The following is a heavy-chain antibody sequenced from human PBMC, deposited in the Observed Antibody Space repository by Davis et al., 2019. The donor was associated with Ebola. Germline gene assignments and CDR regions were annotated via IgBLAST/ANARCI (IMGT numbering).Heavy chain of an antibody. Sequence: SETLSLTCTVSGGSISSGDYYWSWIRQPPGKGLEWIGYIYYSGSTYYNPSLKSRVTISVDTSKNQFSLKLSSVTAADTAVYYCALDPGSWELLVPYWGQGTLVTVSS. D-gene: IGHD1-26*01. CDR1: GGSISSGDYY. CDR3: ALDPGSWELLVPY. CDR2: IYYSGST. J-gene: IGHJ4*02. V-gene: IGHV4-30-4*01.